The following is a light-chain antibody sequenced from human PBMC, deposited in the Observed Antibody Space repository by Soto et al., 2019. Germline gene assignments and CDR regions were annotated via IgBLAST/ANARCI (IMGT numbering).Light chain of an antibody. CDR2: EVT. Sequence: QSVLTQPASVSGSPGQSITVSCTGSSSDVGGYNYVSWFQQYPGKAPQLIIYEVTNRPSGVPNRFSGSKSGNTASLTISGLRAEDEAHYYCSSYTSSTALVVFGGGTKLTVL. J-gene: IGLJ2*01. CDR3: SSYTSSTALVV. V-gene: IGLV2-14*01. CDR1: SSDVGGYNY.